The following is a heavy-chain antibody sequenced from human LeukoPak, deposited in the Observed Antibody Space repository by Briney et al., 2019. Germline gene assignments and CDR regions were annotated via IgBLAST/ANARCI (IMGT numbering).Heavy chain of an antibody. V-gene: IGHV4-39*07. CDR3: ASIYGDYDY. J-gene: IGHJ4*02. Sequence: PGTLSLPCPVSGGSISSSSYYWGWIRQPPGKGLEWIGSIYYSGSTYYNPYLKSRVNISVDTSKNQFSLKLSSVTAADTAVYYCASIYGDYDYWGQGTLVTVSS. CDR1: GGSISSSSYY. CDR2: IYYSGST. D-gene: IGHD4-17*01.